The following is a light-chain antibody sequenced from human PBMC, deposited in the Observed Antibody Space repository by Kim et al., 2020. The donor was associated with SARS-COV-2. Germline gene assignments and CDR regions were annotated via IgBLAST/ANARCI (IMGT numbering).Light chain of an antibody. V-gene: IGKV1-16*02. J-gene: IGKJ5*01. CDR1: QDIKNN. Sequence: ASVGDGVTMTCRASQDIKNNLVWFQQKPAKAPRSLIYAASSLQSGVPSKFSGSGSGTDFTLTISSLQPEDFATYYCQQYQSYPVTFGQGTRLEIK. CDR2: AAS. CDR3: QQYQSYPVT.